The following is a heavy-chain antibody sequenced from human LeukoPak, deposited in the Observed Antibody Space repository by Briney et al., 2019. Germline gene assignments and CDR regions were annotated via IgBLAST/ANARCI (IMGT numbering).Heavy chain of an antibody. CDR3: AREGGDYPEYFQH. Sequence: GGSLRLSCAASGFTFSSYAMHWVRQAPGKGLEWVAVISYDGSNKYYADSVKGRFTISRDNSKNMLYLQMNSLRAEDTAVYYCAREGGDYPEYFQHWGQGTLVTVSS. D-gene: IGHD1-26*01. V-gene: IGHV3-30*04. CDR2: ISYDGSNK. CDR1: GFTFSSYA. J-gene: IGHJ1*01.